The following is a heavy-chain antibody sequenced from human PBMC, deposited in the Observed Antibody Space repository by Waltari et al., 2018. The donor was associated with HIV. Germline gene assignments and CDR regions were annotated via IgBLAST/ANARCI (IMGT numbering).Heavy chain of an antibody. D-gene: IGHD3-9*01. Sequence: EVQLLESRGGLVQPGGSLRLSCAASKFSLSTYAMSWVRQAPGKGLEWVSSISGDGITTYYADSVKGRLTISRDNSKNTLSLQMSSLRGEDTAVYYCAKGVAYDLLTGFSPLDYWGQGTLVTVSS. J-gene: IGHJ4*02. CDR3: AKGVAYDLLTGFSPLDY. CDR1: KFSLSTYA. V-gene: IGHV3-23*01. CDR2: ISGDGITT.